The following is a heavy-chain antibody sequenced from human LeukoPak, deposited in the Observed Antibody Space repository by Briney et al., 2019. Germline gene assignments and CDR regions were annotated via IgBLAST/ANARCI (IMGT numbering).Heavy chain of an antibody. D-gene: IGHD2-2*01. Sequence: GEPLKISCKGSGYSFTIYWIGWVRQIPGKGLEWMGIIYPGDSDTRYSPSFQGQVTISADKSISTAYLQWSSLKASDTAMYYCARGDQLYYYGMDVGGQGNTVTVSS. CDR3: ARGDQLYYYGMDV. CDR2: IYPGDSDT. V-gene: IGHV5-51*01. J-gene: IGHJ6*02. CDR1: GYSFTIYW.